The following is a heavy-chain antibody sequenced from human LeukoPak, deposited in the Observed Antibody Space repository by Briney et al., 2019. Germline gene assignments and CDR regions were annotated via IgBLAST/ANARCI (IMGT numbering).Heavy chain of an antibody. D-gene: IGHD1-26*01. CDR2: IFGGGST. Sequence: GGSLRLSCAAAGFTFSNYAMSWVRQAPGRGLEWVSLIFGGGSTYYADSVKGRFTISRDNSKNTLYLQMNSLGAEDTALYCCARLGVGGYHFDYWGQGTLVTVSS. CDR1: GFTFSNYA. V-gene: IGHV3-23*01. CDR3: ARLGVGGYHFDY. J-gene: IGHJ4*02.